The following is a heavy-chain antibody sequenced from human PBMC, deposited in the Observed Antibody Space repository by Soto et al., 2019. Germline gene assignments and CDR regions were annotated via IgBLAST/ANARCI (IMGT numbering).Heavy chain of an antibody. CDR2: IYYSGST. J-gene: IGHJ4*02. V-gene: IGHV4-39*01. CDR3: ARTYSPTVNDYFDY. Sequence: SETLSLTSTVSGGSISTSSYYWGWIRHPPGKGLEWIGSIYYSGSTYYNPSLKSRVTISVDTSKNQFSLKLSSVTAADTAVYYCARTYSPTVNDYFDYWGQGTLVTVS. CDR1: GGSISTSSYY. D-gene: IGHD4-17*01.